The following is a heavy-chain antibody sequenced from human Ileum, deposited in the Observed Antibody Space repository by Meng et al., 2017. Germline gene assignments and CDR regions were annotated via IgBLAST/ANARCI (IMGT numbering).Heavy chain of an antibody. CDR2: IHYTAGT. D-gene: IGHD1-26*01. CDR3: ARDPYSGGPGDY. J-gene: IGHJ4*02. CDR1: GGSSSAINW. V-gene: IGHV4-4*02. Sequence: QWRLHALWRGMVKSAGTLSLPGGASGGSSSAINWWYWGRQHPGKGLEWLGEIHYTAGTNSNPSLKSRVTMSVDKAKNQFSLILTSVTAADTAVYYCARDPYSGGPGDYWGQGTLVTVSS.